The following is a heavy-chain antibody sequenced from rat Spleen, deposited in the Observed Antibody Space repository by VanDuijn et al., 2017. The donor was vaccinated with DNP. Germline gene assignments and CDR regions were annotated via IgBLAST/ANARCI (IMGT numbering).Heavy chain of an antibody. Sequence: EVQLQESGSGLVKPSQSLSLTCSVTGYSITSNYWGWIRQFPGNKMEYVGHISYSGSTNYNPSLKSRISITRDTSKNLFFLHLNSVTTEDTATYYCARWTRYFDYWGQGVMVTVSS. V-gene: IGHV3-1*01. CDR1: GYSITSNY. CDR3: ARWTRYFDY. J-gene: IGHJ2*01. CDR2: ISYSGST. D-gene: IGHD1-7*01.